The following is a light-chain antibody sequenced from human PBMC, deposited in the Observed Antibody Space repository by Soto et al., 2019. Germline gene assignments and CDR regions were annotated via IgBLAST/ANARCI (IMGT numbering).Light chain of an antibody. J-gene: IGKJ3*01. CDR2: GAS. CDR1: QSVSSSY. Sequence: EIVLTQSPGTLSLSPGERATLSCRASQSVSSSYLAWYQQKPGQAPRLLIYGASSRATGIPDRFSGSGSGTDLTVSISRVEPEDFAVYFCQQYGSSPPITFGPGTKVDIK. CDR3: QQYGSSPPIT. V-gene: IGKV3-20*01.